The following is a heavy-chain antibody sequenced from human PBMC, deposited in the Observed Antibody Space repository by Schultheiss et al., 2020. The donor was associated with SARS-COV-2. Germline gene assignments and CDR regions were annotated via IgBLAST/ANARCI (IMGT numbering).Heavy chain of an antibody. CDR3: AKDGSTGGDYWYFDL. Sequence: GGSLRLSCAASGFTFSSYGMHWVRQAPGKGLEWVAVISYDGSNKYYADSVKGRFTISRDNSKNTLYLQMNSLRAEDTAVYYCAKDGSTGGDYWYFDLWGRGTLVTVSS. CDR2: ISYDGSNK. D-gene: IGHD3-10*01. J-gene: IGHJ2*01. CDR1: GFTFSSYG. V-gene: IGHV3-30*18.